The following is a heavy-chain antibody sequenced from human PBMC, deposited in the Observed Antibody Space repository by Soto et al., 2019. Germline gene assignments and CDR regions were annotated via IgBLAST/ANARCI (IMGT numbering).Heavy chain of an antibody. D-gene: IGHD1-1*01. CDR1: GYAFTTYG. V-gene: IGHV1-18*01. CDR3: SRGRYGDY. J-gene: IGHJ4*02. Sequence: QGHLVQSGAEVKKHWASVKVSCQGSGYAFTTYGITWVRQAPGQGLEWMGWISAHNSNTNYAQKLQGRVTVTRDTSASTAYMELRSLRYDVTAVYYCSRGRYGDYWGQGALVTVSS. CDR2: ISAHNSNT.